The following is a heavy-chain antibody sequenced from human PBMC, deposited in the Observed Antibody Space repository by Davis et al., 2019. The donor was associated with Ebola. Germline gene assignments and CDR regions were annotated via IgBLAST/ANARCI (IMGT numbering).Heavy chain of an antibody. CDR1: GGSISSYY. V-gene: IGHV4-59*01. D-gene: IGHD3-3*01. Sequence: SETLSLTCTVSGGSISSYYWSWIRQPPGKGLEWIGYIYYSGSTNYNPSLKSRVTISVDTSKDQFSLKLSSVTAADTGVYYCASHTTRDYDFWSGPAGNYYGMDVWGQGTTVTVSS. CDR2: IYYSGST. J-gene: IGHJ6*02. CDR3: ASHTTRDYDFWSGPAGNYYGMDV.